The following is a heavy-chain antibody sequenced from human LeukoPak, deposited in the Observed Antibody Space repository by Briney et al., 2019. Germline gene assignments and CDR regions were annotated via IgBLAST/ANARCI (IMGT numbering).Heavy chain of an antibody. CDR3: ARFTPRLSREKFDY. V-gene: IGHV1-18*01. J-gene: IGHJ4*02. Sequence: ASVKVSCKASGYAFTKYDIHWVRQAPGQRLEWMGWISPYIGNTYYSQKLQGRVTMTTDTSTTTAYMELRSLRSDDTGVYYCARFTPRLSREKFDYWGQGTLVTVSS. CDR2: ISPYIGNT. CDR1: GYAFTKYD. D-gene: IGHD3-3*02.